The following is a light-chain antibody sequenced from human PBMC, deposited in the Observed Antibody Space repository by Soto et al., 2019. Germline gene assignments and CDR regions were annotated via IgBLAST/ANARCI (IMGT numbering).Light chain of an antibody. CDR1: SGDVGGYKY. J-gene: IGLJ2*01. Sequence: QSALTQPASVSGSPGQSITISCTGTSGDVGGYKYVSWYQQHPGKAPKLIIYGVSNRPSGVSQRFSGSKSGNTASLTISGLQAEDEADYYCSSYTSSRTYVIFGGGTKLTVL. CDR3: SSYTSSRTYVI. V-gene: IGLV2-14*01. CDR2: GVS.